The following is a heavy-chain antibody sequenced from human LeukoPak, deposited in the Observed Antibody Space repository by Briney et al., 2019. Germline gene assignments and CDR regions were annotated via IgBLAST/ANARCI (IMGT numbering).Heavy chain of an antibody. CDR2: IRSKANSYAT. Sequence: GGTLRLSCAASGFTFSGSAMHWVRQASGKGLEWVGRIRSKANSYATAYAASVKGRFTISRDDSKNTAYLQMNSLKTEDTAVYYCTRQYPGSYYMDVWGKGTTVTVSS. J-gene: IGHJ6*03. CDR3: TRQYPGSYYMDV. D-gene: IGHD2-2*01. V-gene: IGHV3-73*01. CDR1: GFTFSGSA.